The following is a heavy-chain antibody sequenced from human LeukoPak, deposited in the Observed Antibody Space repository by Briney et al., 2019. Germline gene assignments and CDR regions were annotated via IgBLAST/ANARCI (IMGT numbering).Heavy chain of an antibody. CDR3: AGDLHPSYDSSGYYFDY. CDR1: GYTFTSYG. CDR2: ISAYNGNT. Sequence: ASVKVSCKASGYTFTSYGISWVRQAPGQGLEWMGWISAYNGNTNYAQKLQGRVTMTTDTSTSTAYMELRSLRSDDTAVYYCAGDLHPSYDSSGYYFDYWGQGTLVTVSS. V-gene: IGHV1-18*01. D-gene: IGHD3-22*01. J-gene: IGHJ4*02.